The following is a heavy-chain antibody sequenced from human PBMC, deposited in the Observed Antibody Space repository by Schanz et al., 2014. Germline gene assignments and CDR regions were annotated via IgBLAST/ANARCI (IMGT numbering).Heavy chain of an antibody. J-gene: IGHJ4*02. Sequence: LQLVESGGGVVQPGRSLRLSCEASGFTFTGYSMNWVRQTPGKGLEWVAYISWSSSTIYYADSVKGRFTTSRDNAKKALYLQMNSLRAEDTAIYYCVADDVWLNLGDFDYWGQGTLVTVSS. CDR3: VADDVWLNLGDFDY. CDR1: GFTFTGYS. CDR2: ISWSSSTI. D-gene: IGHD3-16*01. V-gene: IGHV3-48*04.